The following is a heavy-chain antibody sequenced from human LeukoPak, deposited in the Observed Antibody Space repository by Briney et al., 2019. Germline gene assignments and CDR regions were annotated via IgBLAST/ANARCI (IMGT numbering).Heavy chain of an antibody. CDR2: IWYDGSNK. CDR1: GFTFSSYG. V-gene: IGHV3-33*06. Sequence: GGSLRLSCAASGFTFSSYGMHWVRQAPGKGLEWVAVIWYDGSNKYYEDSVKGRFTISRDNSKNTLYLQMNSLRAEDTAVYYCAKAVMTTVTFFDYWGQGTLVTVSS. J-gene: IGHJ4*02. D-gene: IGHD4-17*01. CDR3: AKAVMTTVTFFDY.